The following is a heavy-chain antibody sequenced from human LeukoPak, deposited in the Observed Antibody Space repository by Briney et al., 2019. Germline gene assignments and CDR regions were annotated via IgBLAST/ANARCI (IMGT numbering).Heavy chain of an antibody. CDR3: AKDLQNCSSTSCYTSIPITYFDY. CDR2: ISGSGGST. Sequence: GGSLRLSCAASGFTFSSYAVSWVRQAPGKGLEWVSAISGSGGSTYYADSVKGRFTISRDNSKNTLYLQMNSLRAEDTAVYYCAKDLQNCSSTSCYTSIPITYFDYWGQGTLVTVSS. V-gene: IGHV3-23*01. D-gene: IGHD2-2*02. CDR1: GFTFSSYA. J-gene: IGHJ4*02.